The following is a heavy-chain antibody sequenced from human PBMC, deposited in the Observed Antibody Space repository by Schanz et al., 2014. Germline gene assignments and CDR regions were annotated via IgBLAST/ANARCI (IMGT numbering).Heavy chain of an antibody. CDR2: ISAQTGDT. Sequence: QVQLEQSGAEVKKPGASVKVSCQTSGYTFTAYGINWVRQAPGQGLEWIGWISAQTGDTRYAQKMQGRVTMTRDVSSTTACLELRSLRYDDTAVYYCAGTYCSSTSCYTGYYYMDVWGKGTTVTVSS. J-gene: IGHJ6*03. D-gene: IGHD2-2*02. CDR3: AGTYCSSTSCYTGYYYMDV. CDR1: GYTFTAYG. V-gene: IGHV1-18*01.